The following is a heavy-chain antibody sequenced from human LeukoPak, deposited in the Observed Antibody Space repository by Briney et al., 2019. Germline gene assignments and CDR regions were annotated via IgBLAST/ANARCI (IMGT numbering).Heavy chain of an antibody. Sequence: ASVKVSCKASGYAFTSFDINWVRQATGQGLEWMGWMNPNIGDRGYAQKFQGRVTITRNTSISTAYMELSSLRSEDTAVYYCARARGVVGDYYYMDVWGRRTTVTVSS. CDR2: MNPNIGDR. V-gene: IGHV1-8*03. CDR1: GYAFTSFD. CDR3: ARARGVVGDYYYMDV. D-gene: IGHD3-3*01. J-gene: IGHJ6*03.